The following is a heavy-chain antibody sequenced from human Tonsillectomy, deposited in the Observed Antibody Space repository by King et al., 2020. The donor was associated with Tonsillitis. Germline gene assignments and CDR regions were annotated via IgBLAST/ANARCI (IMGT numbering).Heavy chain of an antibody. V-gene: IGHV1-69*01. CDR2: ISPIFGTA. CDR1: GGTFSSYA. CDR3: AATRGHIVVVTLIDAFDI. D-gene: IGHD2-21*02. Sequence: QLVQSGAEVKKPGSSVKVSCKASGGTFSSYAISWVRQAPGQGLEWMGGISPIFGTANYAQMFQGRVTITADESTRTAYMWRRSLGSEYTAVYYCAATRGHIVVVTLIDAFDIWGQGTMVTVSS. J-gene: IGHJ3*02.